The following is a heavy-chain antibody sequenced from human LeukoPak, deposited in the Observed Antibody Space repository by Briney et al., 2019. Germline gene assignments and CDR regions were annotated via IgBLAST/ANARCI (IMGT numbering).Heavy chain of an antibody. J-gene: IGHJ3*02. CDR3: ARTYYDFWSGYYTGMRAFDI. D-gene: IGHD3-3*01. CDR2: IRNDGNKK. Sequence: GGSLRLSCAASGLSLSTSGMHWVRQSPRKGLDWVAFIRNDGNKKNYAESVKGRFTIPRDNSRNTLYLQMDSLSAEDTAVYYCARTYYDFWSGYYTGMRAFDIWGQGTMVTVSS. CDR1: GLSLSTSG. V-gene: IGHV3-33*08.